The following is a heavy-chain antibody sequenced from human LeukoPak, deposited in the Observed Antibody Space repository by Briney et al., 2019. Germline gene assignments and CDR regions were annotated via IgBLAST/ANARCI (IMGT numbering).Heavy chain of an antibody. J-gene: IGHJ6*03. CDR3: ARHTPYSNRSYYYYMDV. CDR1: GYSISSGYY. D-gene: IGHD4-11*01. V-gene: IGHV4-38-2*01. Sequence: SETLSLTCAVSGYSISSGYYWGWIRQPPGKGLEWIGSIYHSGSTYYNPSLKSRVTISVDTSKNQFSLKLSSVTAADTAVCYCARHTPYSNRSYYYYMDVWGKGTTVTVSS. CDR2: IYHSGST.